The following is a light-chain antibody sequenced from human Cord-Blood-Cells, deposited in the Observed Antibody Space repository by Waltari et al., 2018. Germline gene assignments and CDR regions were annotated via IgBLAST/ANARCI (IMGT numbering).Light chain of an antibody. CDR3: QAWDSNTWV. Sequence: SYELTQPPSVSVSPGQTASITCSGAKLGDKYACWYQQKPGQSPVLVIYQGSKRPPGSPERLSGCKDGNTASLTIGGTQAMEEADCYGQAWDSNTWVFGGGTKLTVL. CDR2: QGS. J-gene: IGLJ3*02. V-gene: IGLV3-1*01. CDR1: KLGDKY.